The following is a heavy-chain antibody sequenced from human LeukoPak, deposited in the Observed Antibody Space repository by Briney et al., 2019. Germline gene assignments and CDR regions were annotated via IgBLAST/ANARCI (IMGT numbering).Heavy chain of an antibody. Sequence: SETLSLTCTVSGGSISSYYWSWIRQPPGKGLEWIGYIYYSGSTNYNPSLKSRVTISVDTSKNQFSLKLSSVTAADTAVYYCARGAYYGSGSYIYWGQGTPVTVSS. CDR3: ARGAYYGSGSYIY. CDR2: IYYSGST. D-gene: IGHD3-10*01. CDR1: GGSISSYY. V-gene: IGHV4-59*01. J-gene: IGHJ4*02.